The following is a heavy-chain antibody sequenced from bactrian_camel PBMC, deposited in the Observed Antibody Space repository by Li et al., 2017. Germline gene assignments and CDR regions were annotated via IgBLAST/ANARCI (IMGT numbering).Heavy chain of an antibody. V-gene: IGHV3S42*01. J-gene: IGHJ4*01. CDR1: GFTFSSHD. CDR3: AADIVSIEVTTHIPSVIPY. CDR2: ISKGGGST. Sequence: VQLVESGGGLVQPGGSLRLSCAASGFTFSSHDMTWVRQAPGKGLEWVASISKGGGSTSVTDSVKGRLTISRDNTLNTLYLEMNSLKDEDTAVYYCAADIVSIEVTTHIPSVIPYWGQGTQVTV. D-gene: IGHD5*01.